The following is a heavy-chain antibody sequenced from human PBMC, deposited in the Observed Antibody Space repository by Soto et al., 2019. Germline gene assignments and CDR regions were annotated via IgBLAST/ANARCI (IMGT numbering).Heavy chain of an antibody. CDR2: IKSKTDGGTT. CDR3: TTDSSGWVGYYFDY. CDR1: GFTFSNAW. D-gene: IGHD6-19*01. Sequence: GGSLRLSCAASGFTFSNAWMSWVRQAPGKGLEWVGRIKSKTDGGTTDYAAPVKGRFTISRDDSKNTLYLQMNSLKTEDTAVYYCTTDSSGWVGYYFDYWGQGXLVTVYS. V-gene: IGHV3-15*01. J-gene: IGHJ4*02.